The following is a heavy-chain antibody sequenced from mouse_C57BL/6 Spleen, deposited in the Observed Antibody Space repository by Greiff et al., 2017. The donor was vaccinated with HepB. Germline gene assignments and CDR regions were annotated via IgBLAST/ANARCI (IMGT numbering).Heavy chain of an antibody. J-gene: IGHJ3*01. CDR2: IDPENGDT. D-gene: IGHD1-1*01. V-gene: IGHV14-4*01. CDR3: TRRPYVAGFAY. CDR1: GFNIKDDY. Sequence: EVQLVESGAELVRPGASVKLSCTASGFNIKDDYMHWVKQRPEQGLEWIGWIDPENGDTEYASKFQGKATITADTSSNTAYLQLSSLTSGDTAVYHCTRRPYVAGFAYWGQGTLVTVSA.